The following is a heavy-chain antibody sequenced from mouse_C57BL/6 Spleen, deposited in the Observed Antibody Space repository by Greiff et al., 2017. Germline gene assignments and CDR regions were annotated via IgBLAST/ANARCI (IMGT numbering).Heavy chain of an antibody. J-gene: IGHJ2*01. CDR2: IDPSDSYT. CDR1: GYTFTSYW. CDR3: ARRSRGY. V-gene: IGHV1-50*01. Sequence: QVQLQQSGAELVKPGASVKLSCKASGYTFTSYWMQWVKQRPGQGLEWIGEIDPSDSYTNYNQKFKGKATLTVDTSSSTAYMQLSSLTSEDSAVYYCARRSRGYWGQGTTLTVSS.